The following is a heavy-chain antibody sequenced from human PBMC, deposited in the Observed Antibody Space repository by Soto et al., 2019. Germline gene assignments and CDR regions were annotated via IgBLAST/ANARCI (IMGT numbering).Heavy chain of an antibody. V-gene: IGHV1-18*01. CDR1: GYTFTSYG. D-gene: IGHD6-19*01. J-gene: IGHJ4*02. CDR2: ISAYNGDT. CDR3: ARSMPYSIGWEPNDY. Sequence: QVQLVQSGAEVKKPGASVKVSCKASGYTFTSYGISWVRQAPGQGLEWMGWISAYNGDTNFAQKFQGRVTMTTDTSTTTAYMEVRNLRSDDTAIYYCARSMPYSIGWEPNDYWGQGTRVTVSS.